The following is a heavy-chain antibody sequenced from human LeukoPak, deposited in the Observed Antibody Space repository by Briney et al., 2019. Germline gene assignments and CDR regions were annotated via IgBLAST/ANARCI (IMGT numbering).Heavy chain of an antibody. CDR1: GFTFSNYW. D-gene: IGHD5-12*01. Sequence: GGSLRLSCAASGFTFSNYWMHWVRQAPGKGLVWVSRINSDGSSTTYADSVKSRFTISRDNAKNTLYLQMDSLRAEDTAIYYCAKIPSATESFDYWGQGTLVTVSS. CDR3: AKIPSATESFDY. V-gene: IGHV3-74*01. J-gene: IGHJ4*02. CDR2: INSDGSST.